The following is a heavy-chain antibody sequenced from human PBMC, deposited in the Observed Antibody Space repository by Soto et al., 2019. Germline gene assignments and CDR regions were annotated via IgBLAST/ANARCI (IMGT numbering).Heavy chain of an antibody. Sequence: PGESLKISCKGSGYSFTSYWIGWVRQMPGKGLEWMGIIYPGDSDTRYSPSFQGQVTISADKSISTAYLQWSSLKASDTAMYYCARHAVVSYYDSSGYYYEDYYYGMDVWGQGTTVTVSS. CDR1: GYSFTSYW. J-gene: IGHJ6*02. V-gene: IGHV5-51*01. CDR2: IYPGDSDT. CDR3: ARHAVVSYYDSSGYYYEDYYYGMDV. D-gene: IGHD3-22*01.